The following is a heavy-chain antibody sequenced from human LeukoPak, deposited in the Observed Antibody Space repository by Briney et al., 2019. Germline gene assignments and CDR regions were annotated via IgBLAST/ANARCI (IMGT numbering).Heavy chain of an antibody. CDR2: IRGINTNT. V-gene: IGHV3-23*01. CDR3: AKLGHCGGDCFFGMDV. D-gene: IGHD2-21*02. CDR1: GFTFGTYA. Sequence: GGSLRLSCAASGFTFGTYAMSWVRQAPGGGLEWVSAIRGINTNTYYAGSVKGRFTISRDNSKNTLYLQMNSLRAEDTAIYYCAKLGHCGGDCFFGMDVWGQGTTVTVSS. J-gene: IGHJ6*02.